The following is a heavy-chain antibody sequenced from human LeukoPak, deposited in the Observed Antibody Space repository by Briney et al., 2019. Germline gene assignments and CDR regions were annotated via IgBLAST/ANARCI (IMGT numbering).Heavy chain of an antibody. CDR1: GGSIGSYY. J-gene: IGHJ3*02. CDR3: ARVPIRLVTTYAFDI. D-gene: IGHD4-17*01. CDR2: IYYSGST. Sequence: KSSQTLSLTCTVSGGSIGSYYWSWIRQPPGKGLEWIGYIYYSGSTNYSPSLKSRVTISVDTSKNQFSLRLSSVTAADTAIYFCARVPIRLVTTYAFDIWGQGTMVTVSS. V-gene: IGHV4-59*01.